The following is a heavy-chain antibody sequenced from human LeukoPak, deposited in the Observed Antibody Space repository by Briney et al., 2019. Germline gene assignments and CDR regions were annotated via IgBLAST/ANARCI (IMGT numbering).Heavy chain of an antibody. CDR3: ARVLVGAVHFDY. CDR1: GGTFGSYA. Sequence: GASVKVSCKASGGTFGSYAISWVRQAPGQGLEWMGRIIPILGIANYAQKFQGRVTITADKSTSTAYMELSSLRSEDTAAYYCARVLVGAVHFDYWGQGTLVTVSS. J-gene: IGHJ4*02. V-gene: IGHV1-69*04. D-gene: IGHD1-26*01. CDR2: IIPILGIA.